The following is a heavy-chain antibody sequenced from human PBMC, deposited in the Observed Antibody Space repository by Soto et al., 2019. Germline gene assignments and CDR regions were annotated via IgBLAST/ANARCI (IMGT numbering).Heavy chain of an antibody. CDR2: ISTNGDSR. J-gene: IGHJ4*01. Sequence: SGGSLRLSCAASGFTFSSYAMYWVRQAPGKGLEYVSTISTNGDSRNYAKSVKGRFTISRDNSKNTLYLQMRSLRGEDMALYFCAREGEAATFGTPIDYWGQGTLVTVSS. CDR1: GFTFSSYA. V-gene: IGHV3-64*01. D-gene: IGHD3-16*01. CDR3: AREGEAATFGTPIDY.